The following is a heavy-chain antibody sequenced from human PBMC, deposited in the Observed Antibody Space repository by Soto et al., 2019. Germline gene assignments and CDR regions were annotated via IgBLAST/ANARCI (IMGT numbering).Heavy chain of an antibody. CDR1: GGSISSSSYY. Sequence: PSETLSLTCTVSGGSISSSSYYWGWIRQPPGKGLEWIGSIYYSGSTYYNPSLKSRVTISVDTSKNQFSLKLSSVTAADTAVYYCARSDGYKSPDQYYFDFSGQGTLVTVSS. D-gene: IGHD5-12*01. J-gene: IGHJ4*02. CDR3: ARSDGYKSPDQYYFDF. V-gene: IGHV4-39*01. CDR2: IYYSGST.